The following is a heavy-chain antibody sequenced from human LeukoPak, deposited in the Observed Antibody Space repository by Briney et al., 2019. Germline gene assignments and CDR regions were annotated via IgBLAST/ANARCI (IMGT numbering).Heavy chain of an antibody. CDR1: GFAFSSYE. V-gene: IGHV3-48*03. J-gene: IGHJ4*02. Sequence: PGGSLRLSCVASGFAFSSYEMNWVRQDPGKGLEWVAYISSSGSPIYYADSVKGRVTISRDNAKNSLYLQMNSLRADDTAVYYCARVGAGYSSGWPYYFDYWGQGTLVTVSS. D-gene: IGHD6-19*01. CDR3: ARVGAGYSSGWPYYFDY. CDR2: ISSSGSPI.